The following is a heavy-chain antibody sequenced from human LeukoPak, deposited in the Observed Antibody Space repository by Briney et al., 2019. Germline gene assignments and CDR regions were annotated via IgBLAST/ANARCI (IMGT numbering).Heavy chain of an antibody. J-gene: IGHJ6*02. V-gene: IGHV3-7*01. CDR2: INQDGSEK. CDR1: GFTFNNYL. Sequence: GGSLRLSCTASGFTFNNYLMSWVRQAPGKGLEWVANINQDGSEKSYVDSVKGRFTISRDNADNSLYLQMNSLRAEDTAVYYCARGRGMDVWGQGTTVTVCS. CDR3: ARGRGMDV.